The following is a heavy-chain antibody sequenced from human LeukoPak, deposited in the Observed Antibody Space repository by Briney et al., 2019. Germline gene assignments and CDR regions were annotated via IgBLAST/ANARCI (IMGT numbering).Heavy chain of an antibody. CDR3: AKGARESSSWMWNWFDP. Sequence: PGGSLRLSCAASGFTFSSYWMSWVRQAPGKGLEWVANIKQDGSEEVYVDSVKGRFTISRDNAKNSLFLQMNSLRVEDTAVYYCAKGARESSSWMWNWFDPWGQGTLVTVSS. V-gene: IGHV3-7*05. J-gene: IGHJ5*02. CDR1: GFTFSSYW. CDR2: IKQDGSEE. D-gene: IGHD6-13*01.